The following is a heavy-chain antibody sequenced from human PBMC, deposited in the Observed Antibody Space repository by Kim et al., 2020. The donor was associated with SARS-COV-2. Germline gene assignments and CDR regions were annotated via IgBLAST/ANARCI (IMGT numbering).Heavy chain of an antibody. CDR3: ACRYGSGLYFDY. CDR1: GFTFSNYA. D-gene: IGHD3-10*01. CDR2: IYGDSSAT. J-gene: IGHJ4*02. V-gene: IGHV3-23*03. Sequence: GGSLRLSCAASGFTFSNYAMSWVRQAPGKGLEWVSFIYGDSSATYYADSVTGRFTISRDNSKNTLYLLMNSLRVEDTAAFYCACRYGSGLYFDYWGQVTL.